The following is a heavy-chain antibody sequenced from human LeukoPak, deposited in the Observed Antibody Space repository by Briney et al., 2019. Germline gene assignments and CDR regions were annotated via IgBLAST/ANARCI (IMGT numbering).Heavy chain of an antibody. CDR3: ASGGDCYLGACY. D-gene: IGHD2-21*02. J-gene: IGHJ4*02. Sequence: ASVKVSCKASGGTFSSYAISWVRQAPGQGLEWMGGIIPIFGTANYAQKFQGRVTITADESTSTAYMELSSLRSEDTAVYYCASGGDCYLGACYWGQGTLVTVSS. CDR1: GGTFSSYA. CDR2: IIPIFGTA. V-gene: IGHV1-69*13.